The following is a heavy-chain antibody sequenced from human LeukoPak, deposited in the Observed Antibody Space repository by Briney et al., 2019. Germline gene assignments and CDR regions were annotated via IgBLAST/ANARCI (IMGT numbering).Heavy chain of an antibody. D-gene: IGHD3-10*01. CDR1: GYTFTGYY. J-gene: IGHJ6*03. V-gene: IGHV1-2*02. CDR2: INPNSGGT. CDR3: ARGDGKELPHHYMDV. Sequence: ASVKVSCKASGYTFTGYYMHWERQAPGQGLEWMGWINPNSGGTNYAQKFQGRVTMTRDTSISTAYMELSRLRSDDTAVYYCARGDGKELPHHYMDVWGKGTTVTVSS.